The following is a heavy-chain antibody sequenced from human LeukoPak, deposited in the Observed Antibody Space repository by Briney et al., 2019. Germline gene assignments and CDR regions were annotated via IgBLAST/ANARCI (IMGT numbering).Heavy chain of an antibody. CDR1: GGTFTIYA. V-gene: IGHV1-69*10. J-gene: IGHJ4*02. D-gene: IGHD3-22*01. Sequence: GASVTVSFTASGGTFTIYAISWVRQAPGQGLEWMGGIIPILGIANYAQKFQGRVTITAAKSTSTAYMELSSLRSEDTAVYYCARAGGDSSGYYYSDYWGQGTLVTVSS. CDR2: IIPILGIA. CDR3: ARAGGDSSGYYYSDY.